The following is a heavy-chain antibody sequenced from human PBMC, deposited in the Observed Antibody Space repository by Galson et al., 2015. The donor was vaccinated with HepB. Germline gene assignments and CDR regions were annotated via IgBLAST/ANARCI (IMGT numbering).Heavy chain of an antibody. Sequence: SVKVSCKASGGTFNSYIINWVRQTPGQGLEWMGRIIPVFNVTSYAQKFQGRVTMTADRSTSTGYMELSSLRSDDTALYYCATPLTHDEVGYWGQGTLVTVSS. CDR2: IIPVFNVT. D-gene: IGHD1-1*01. J-gene: IGHJ4*02. V-gene: IGHV1-69*02. CDR3: ATPLTHDEVGY. CDR1: GGTFNSYI.